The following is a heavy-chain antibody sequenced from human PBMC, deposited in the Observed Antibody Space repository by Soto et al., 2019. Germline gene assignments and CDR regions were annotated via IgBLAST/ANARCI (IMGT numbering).Heavy chain of an antibody. Sequence: GGSLRLSCAASGFTFSNYWMAWVRQAPGKGLEWVTNIKEDGSEKSYVDSVRGRFTISRDNAKNSAYLQMNSLRVEDTAVYYCARHPSGYIGNLDYWGQGTLVTVSS. J-gene: IGHJ4*02. CDR1: GFTFSNYW. CDR3: ARHPSGYIGNLDY. V-gene: IGHV3-7*03. CDR2: IKEDGSEK. D-gene: IGHD5-12*01.